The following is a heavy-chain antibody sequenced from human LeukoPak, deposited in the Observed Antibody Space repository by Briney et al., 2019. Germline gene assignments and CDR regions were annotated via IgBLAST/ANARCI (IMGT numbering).Heavy chain of an antibody. D-gene: IGHD3-9*01. J-gene: IGHJ4*02. CDR1: GGSISSSSYY. CDR3: ARRYYDILTGYYPFDY. V-gene: IGHV4-39*01. CDR2: IYYSGST. Sequence: SETLSLTCTVSGGSISSSSYYWGWIRQPPGKGLEWIGSIYYSGSTYYNPSLKSRVTISVDTSKNQFSLKLSSVTAADTAVYYCARRYYDILTGYYPFDYWGQGTLVTVSP.